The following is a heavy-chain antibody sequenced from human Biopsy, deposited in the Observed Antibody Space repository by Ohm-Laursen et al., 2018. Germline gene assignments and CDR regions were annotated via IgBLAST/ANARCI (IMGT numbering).Heavy chain of an antibody. V-gene: IGHV4-59*01. J-gene: IGHJ5*02. CDR3: ARGGFGLDGYNSP. Sequence: SETLSLTCTVSGGSTSSYYWSWIRQPPGKGLEWIGYIYYSGIAANYNPSLKGRVTISVDTSKHQFSLRLTSATAADTAVYYCARGGFGLDGYNSPWGRGTLVIVSS. CDR2: IYYSGIAA. D-gene: IGHD5-24*01. CDR1: GGSTSSYY.